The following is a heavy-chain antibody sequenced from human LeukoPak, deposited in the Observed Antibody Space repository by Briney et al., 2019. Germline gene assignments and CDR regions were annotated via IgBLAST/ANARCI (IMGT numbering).Heavy chain of an antibody. V-gene: IGHV4-34*01. CDR2: INHSGST. D-gene: IGHD3-10*01. J-gene: IGHJ5*02. CDR3: ARDRIAARRGWFDP. CDR1: GGSFSGYY. Sequence: SETLSLTCAVYGGSFSGYYWSWSRQPPGKGLEWIGEINHSGSTNYNPSLKSRVTISVDTSKNQFSLKLSSVTAADTAVYYCARDRIAARRGWFDPWGQGTLVTVSS.